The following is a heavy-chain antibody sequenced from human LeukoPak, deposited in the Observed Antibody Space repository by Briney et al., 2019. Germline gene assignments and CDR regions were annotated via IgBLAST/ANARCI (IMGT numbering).Heavy chain of an antibody. CDR3: ARTDCSSTSCYTGGVRFDP. Sequence: PGGSLRLSCVASGFTFSNYSMHWVRQAPGKGLEWVVVISYDGNNKYYTESAKGRFTITRDNSKNTLYLQMNSLRAEDTAVYYCARTDCSSTSCYTGGVRFDPWGQGTLVIVSS. D-gene: IGHD2-2*02. CDR1: GFTFSNYS. V-gene: IGHV3-30-3*01. J-gene: IGHJ5*02. CDR2: ISYDGNNK.